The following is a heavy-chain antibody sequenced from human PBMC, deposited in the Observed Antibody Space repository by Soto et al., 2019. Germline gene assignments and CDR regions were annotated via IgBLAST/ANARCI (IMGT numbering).Heavy chain of an antibody. V-gene: IGHV3-48*03. D-gene: IGHD6-13*01. CDR3: ARDMGSGSSWYGGNDY. CDR2: ISSSGSTI. J-gene: IGHJ4*02. CDR1: GFTFSSYE. Sequence: GGSLRLSCAASGFTFSSYEMNWVHQAPGKGLEWVSYISSSGSTIYYADSVKGRFTISRDNAKNSLYLQMNSLRAEDTAVYYCARDMGSGSSWYGGNDYWGQGTLVTVSS.